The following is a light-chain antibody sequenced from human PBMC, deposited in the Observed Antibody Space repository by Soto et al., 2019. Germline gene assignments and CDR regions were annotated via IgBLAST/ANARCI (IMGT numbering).Light chain of an antibody. CDR2: YDD. J-gene: IGLJ2*01. CDR3: AAWDDSLNAVV. Sequence: QSVLTQPPSVSEAPRQRVTISCSGSSSNIGNNAVNWYQQLPGKAPKLLIYYDDLLPSWVSDRFSGYKSGTSASLAISGLQSEDEADYYCAAWDDSLNAVVFGGGTKLTVL. CDR1: SSNIGNNA. V-gene: IGLV1-36*01.